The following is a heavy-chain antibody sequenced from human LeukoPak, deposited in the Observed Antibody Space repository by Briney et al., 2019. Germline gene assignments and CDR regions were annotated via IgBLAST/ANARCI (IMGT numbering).Heavy chain of an antibody. CDR1: GFTFSSYA. D-gene: IGHD1-7*01. J-gene: IGHJ5*02. Sequence: PGGSLRLSCAASGFTFSSYAMSWVRQAPGKGLEWVSAISGSGGSTYHADSVKGRFTISRDNSKNTLYLQTNSLRAEDTAVYYCAKDHHNWNYHWFDPWGQGTLVTVSS. CDR3: AKDHHNWNYHWFDP. V-gene: IGHV3-23*01. CDR2: ISGSGGST.